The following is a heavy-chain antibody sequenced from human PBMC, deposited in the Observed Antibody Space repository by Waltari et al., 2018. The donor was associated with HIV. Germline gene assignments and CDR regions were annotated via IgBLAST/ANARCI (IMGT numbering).Heavy chain of an antibody. D-gene: IGHD3-9*01. V-gene: IGHV3-48*02. J-gene: IGHJ6*02. CDR1: EFFVNTNY. Sequence: AESGGTLIQPGGSLRLSCVADEFFVNTNYMTWVRQAPGKGLEWIAYISSESTNIQYADSVKGRFTVSRDNAKESLYLQMNSLRDGDTAVYYCARDTLNFYFGLDLWGQGTTVTVSS. CDR2: ISSESTNI. CDR3: ARDTLNFYFGLDL.